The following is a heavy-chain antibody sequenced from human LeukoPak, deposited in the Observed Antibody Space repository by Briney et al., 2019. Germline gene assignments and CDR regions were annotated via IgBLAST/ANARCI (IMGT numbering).Heavy chain of an antibody. Sequence: PSETLSLTCTVSGGSISSYYWSWIRQPPGEGLEWIGYSYYGVSTNYAPSLKSLVTISVDTSKNQFSLKLSSVTAGDTAVYYCARLSPLTGAYYYMDVWGKGTTVTVFS. D-gene: IGHD7-27*01. V-gene: IGHV4-59*01. CDR3: ARLSPLTGAYYYMDV. CDR2: SYYGVST. J-gene: IGHJ6*03. CDR1: GGSISSYY.